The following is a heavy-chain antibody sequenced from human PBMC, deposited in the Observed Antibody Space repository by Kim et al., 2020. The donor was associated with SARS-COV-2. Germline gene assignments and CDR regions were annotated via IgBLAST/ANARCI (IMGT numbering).Heavy chain of an antibody. Sequence: SETLSLTCAVYGGSFSGYYWSWIRQPPGKGLEWIGEINHSGSTNYNPSLKSRVTISVDTSKNQFSLKLSSVTAADTAVYYCARYSSRYAGFDYWGQGTLVTVSS. CDR3: ARYSSRYAGFDY. CDR2: INHSGST. D-gene: IGHD6-13*01. CDR1: GGSFSGYY. V-gene: IGHV4-34*01. J-gene: IGHJ4*02.